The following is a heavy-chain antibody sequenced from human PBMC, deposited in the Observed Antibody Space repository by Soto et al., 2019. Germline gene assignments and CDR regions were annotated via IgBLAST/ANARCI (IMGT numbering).Heavy chain of an antibody. Sequence: ASVKVSCKASGGTFSSYTISWVRQAPGQGLEWMGRIIPILGIANYAQKFQGRVTITADKSTSTAYMELSSLRSEETAVYYCAGVPPGKDDYYYYMDVWGKGTTVTVSS. V-gene: IGHV1-69*02. CDR2: IIPILGIA. J-gene: IGHJ6*03. CDR3: AGVPPGKDDYYYYMDV. CDR1: GGTFSSYT.